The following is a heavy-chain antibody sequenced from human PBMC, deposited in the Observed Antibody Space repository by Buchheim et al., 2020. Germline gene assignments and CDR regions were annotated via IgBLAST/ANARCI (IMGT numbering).Heavy chain of an antibody. J-gene: IGHJ4*02. D-gene: IGHD5-18*01. CDR3: AKEGYSYGSYGGATY. CDR2: IRYDGSNK. V-gene: IGHV3-30*02. CDR1: GFTFSSYG. Sequence: QVQLVESGGGVVQPGRSLRLSCAASGFTFSSYGMHWVRQAPGKGLEWVAFIRYDGSNKYYADSVKGRFTISRDNSKNTLYMRMNSLRAEDTAVYYCAKEGYSYGSYGGATYWGQGTL.